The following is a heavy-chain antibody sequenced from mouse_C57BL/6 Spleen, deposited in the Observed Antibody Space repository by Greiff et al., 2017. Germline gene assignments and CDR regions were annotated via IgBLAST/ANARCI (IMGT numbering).Heavy chain of an antibody. J-gene: IGHJ1*03. CDR2: INPGSGGT. V-gene: IGHV1-54*01. Sequence: LQESGAELVRPGTSVKVSCKASGYAFTNYLIEWVKQRPGQGLEWIGVINPGSGGTNYNEKFKGKATLTADKSYSTAYMQLSSLTSEDSAVYFCARSGYYGSSYVWYFDVWGTGTTVTVSS. CDR1: GYAFTNYL. D-gene: IGHD1-1*01. CDR3: ARSGYYGSSYVWYFDV.